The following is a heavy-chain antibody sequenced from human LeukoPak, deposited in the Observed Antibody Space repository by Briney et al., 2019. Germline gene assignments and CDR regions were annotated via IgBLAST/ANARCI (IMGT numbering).Heavy chain of an antibody. D-gene: IGHD3/OR15-3a*01. CDR2: ISGSGANT. V-gene: IGHV3-23*01. J-gene: IGHJ4*02. CDR1: GFTFSNFA. Sequence: PGGSLRLSCAASGFTFSNFAMNWVRQAPGKGLEWVSSISGSGANTYYADSVKGRFTISRDNSKNTLYLQMNSLRAEDTAVHYCAKGSHYDFPMRPFDFWGQGTLVTVSS. CDR3: AKGSHYDFPMRPFDF.